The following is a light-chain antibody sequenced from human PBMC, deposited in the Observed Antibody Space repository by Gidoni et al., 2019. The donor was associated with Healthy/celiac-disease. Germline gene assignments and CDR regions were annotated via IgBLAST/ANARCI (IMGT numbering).Light chain of an antibody. V-gene: IGKV3-15*01. CDR3: QQYNNWLWT. Sequence: EIVMTQSPATLSVAPGERATLSCRASQSVSSNLAWYQQQPGQAPRLLIYGASTRAPGIPARFIGSGSGAEFTLTISSLQSEDFAVYYCQQYNNWLWTFGQGTKVEIK. CDR2: GAS. J-gene: IGKJ1*01. CDR1: QSVSSN.